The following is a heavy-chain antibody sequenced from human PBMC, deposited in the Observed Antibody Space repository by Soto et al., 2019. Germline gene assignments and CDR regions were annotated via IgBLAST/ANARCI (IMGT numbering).Heavy chain of an antibody. CDR2: IRNQTYSGAT. CDR1: GFTFGNYA. J-gene: IGHJ4*02. CDR3: TRAESPNIAYFFDY. Sequence: GGSLRLSCTASGFTFGNYAINWVRQAPGKGLEWVGLIRNQTYSGATEYAASMKGRFTISRDDSKNIAYLQMNSLKTEGSAVYYCTRAESPNIAYFFDYWGQGTLVTVSS. V-gene: IGHV3-49*04.